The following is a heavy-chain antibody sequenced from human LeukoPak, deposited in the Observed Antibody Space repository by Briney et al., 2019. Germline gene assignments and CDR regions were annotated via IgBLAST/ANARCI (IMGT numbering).Heavy chain of an antibody. CDR2: IKSKTDGGTT. V-gene: IGHV3-15*01. CDR3: WSVRRIRDTQRSTNYYYMDV. CDR1: GFSFNNAW. J-gene: IGHJ6*03. Sequence: PGGSLRLSCAASGFSFNNAWMSWVRQAPGKGLEWVGRIKSKTDGGTTDYAAPVKGRFTISRDDSKNTLYLQMNSLKTEDTAVYYCWSVRRIRDTQRSTNYYYMDVWGKGTTVTVSS. D-gene: IGHD2-2*01.